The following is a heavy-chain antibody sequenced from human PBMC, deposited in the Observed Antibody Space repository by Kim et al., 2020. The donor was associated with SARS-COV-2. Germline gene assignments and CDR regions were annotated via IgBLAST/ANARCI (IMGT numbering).Heavy chain of an antibody. CDR1: GGSFSGYY. Sequence: SETLSLTCAVYGGSFSGYYWSWIRQPPGKGLEWIGEINHSGSTNYNPSLKSRVTISVHTSKNQFSLKLSSVTAADTAVYYCARGRADSSGSILYFDYWG. D-gene: IGHD3-22*01. J-gene: IGHJ4*01. CDR3: ARGRADSSGSILYFDY. CDR2: INHSGST. V-gene: IGHV4-34*01.